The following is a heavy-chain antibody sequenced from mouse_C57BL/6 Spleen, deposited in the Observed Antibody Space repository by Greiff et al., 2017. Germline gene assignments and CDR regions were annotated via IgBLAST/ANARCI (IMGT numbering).Heavy chain of an antibody. D-gene: IGHD1-1*01. CDR1: GFTFSSYT. V-gene: IGHV5-9*01. Sequence: EVQRVESGGGLVKPGGSLKLSCAASGFTFSSYTMSWVRQTPEKRLEWVATISGGGGNTYYPDSVKGRFTISRDNAKNTLYLQMSSLRSEDTALYYCARQGTTDYYAMDYWGQGTSVTVSS. CDR2: ISGGGGNT. J-gene: IGHJ4*01. CDR3: ARQGTTDYYAMDY.